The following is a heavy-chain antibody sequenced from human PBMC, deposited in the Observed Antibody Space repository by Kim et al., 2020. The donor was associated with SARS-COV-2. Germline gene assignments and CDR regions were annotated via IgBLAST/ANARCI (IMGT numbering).Heavy chain of an antibody. Sequence: SETLSLTCTVSGGSFSSGSYYWSWIRQHPGKGREWIGYIYYSGSTYYNPSLKSRVTISVDTSKNQFSLKLSSVTAADTAVYYCARTRYYDFWSGYYGRPLDVWGQGTTVTVSS. CDR1: GGSFSSGSYY. CDR3: ARTRYYDFWSGYYGRPLDV. CDR2: IYYSGST. J-gene: IGHJ6*02. D-gene: IGHD3-3*01. V-gene: IGHV4-31*03.